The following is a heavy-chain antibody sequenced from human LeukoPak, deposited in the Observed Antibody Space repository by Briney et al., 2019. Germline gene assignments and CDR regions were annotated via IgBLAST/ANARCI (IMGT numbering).Heavy chain of an antibody. Sequence: PSETLSLTCAVSGVSISSNNWWNWVRQPPGKGLEWIGEIYHSGSSNYNPSLKSRVTISVDKSKNQLSLKLSSVTAADTAVYYCARVRTTVTVFDYWGQGTLVTVSS. CDR1: GVSISSNNW. CDR2: IYHSGSS. CDR3: ARVRTTVTVFDY. D-gene: IGHD4-17*01. V-gene: IGHV4-4*02. J-gene: IGHJ4*02.